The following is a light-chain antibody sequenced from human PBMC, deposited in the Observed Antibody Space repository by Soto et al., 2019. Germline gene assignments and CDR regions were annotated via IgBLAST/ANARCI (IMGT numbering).Light chain of an antibody. Sequence: QSALTQPRSVSGSPGQSVTISCTGTSSDVGGYNYVSWYQQHPGKAPKLMIYDVSTRPSGVPDRFSGSKSGNTASLTISGLQAEDEAEYYCSSYAGSNSVVFGGGTKVTVL. CDR3: SSYAGSNSVV. V-gene: IGLV2-11*01. CDR1: SSDVGGYNY. J-gene: IGLJ2*01. CDR2: DVS.